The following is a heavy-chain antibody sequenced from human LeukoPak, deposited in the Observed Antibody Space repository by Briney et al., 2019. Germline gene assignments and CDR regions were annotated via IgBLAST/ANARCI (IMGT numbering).Heavy chain of an antibody. CDR2: ISHSGCDL. CDR1: GFTFSDSF. D-gene: IGHD3-22*01. V-gene: IGHV3-11*01. CDR3: ARGDSSGAPDY. J-gene: IGHJ4*02. Sequence: PGGSLRLSCAASGFTFSDSFMNWIRQAPGKGLEWLSYISHSGCDLDYAESVRGRFTISRDNANHSLYLQINSLRAEDTAVYYCARGDSSGAPDYWGQGTLVTVSS.